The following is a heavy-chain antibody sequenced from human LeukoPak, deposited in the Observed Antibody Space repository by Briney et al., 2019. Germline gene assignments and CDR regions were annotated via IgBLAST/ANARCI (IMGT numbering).Heavy chain of an antibody. CDR3: AKIPGADAFDI. J-gene: IGHJ3*02. D-gene: IGHD3-10*01. CDR2: INQDGSEK. Sequence: GGSLRLSCAASGFTFNSYWMSWVRQAPGKGLGWVANINQDGSEKYYVHSVKGRFTISRDNAKNSLYLQMNSLRAEDTAVYYCAKIPGADAFDIWGQGTMVTVSS. CDR1: GFTFNSYW. V-gene: IGHV3-7*03.